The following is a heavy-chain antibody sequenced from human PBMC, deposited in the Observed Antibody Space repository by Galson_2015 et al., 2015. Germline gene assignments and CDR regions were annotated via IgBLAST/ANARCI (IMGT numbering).Heavy chain of an antibody. CDR1: GDSVSNNIAS. CDR2: TNYRSKWST. CDR3: ARDTRWGFDY. J-gene: IGHJ4*02. D-gene: IGHD2-2*01. Sequence: CAISGDSVSNNIASWNWIRQSPSRGLEWLGRTNYRSKWSTNYAESVKSRITINPDTSKNQFSLQLNSVTPEDTAVYYCARDTRWGFDYWGQGALVTASS. V-gene: IGHV6-1*01.